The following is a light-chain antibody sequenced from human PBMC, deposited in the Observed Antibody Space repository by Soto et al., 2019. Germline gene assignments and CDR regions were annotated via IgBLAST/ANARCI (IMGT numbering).Light chain of an antibody. J-gene: IGKJ3*01. CDR1: QSVSSSY. Sequence: EIVLTQSPGTLSLSPGERATLSCRASQSVSSSYLAWYQQKPGQAPRLLIYGASSRATGIPARFSGSGSGTDFTRTISRLEPEDFAVYYCQQYGSSLFTFGLGTKVDIK. V-gene: IGKV3-20*01. CDR3: QQYGSSLFT. CDR2: GAS.